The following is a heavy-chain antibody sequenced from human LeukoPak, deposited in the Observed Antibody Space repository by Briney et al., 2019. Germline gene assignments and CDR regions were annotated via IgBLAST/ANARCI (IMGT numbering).Heavy chain of an antibody. Sequence: GGSLRLSCAPSGFTFSSYAMSWVRQAPGKGLEWVSAISGSGGSTYYADSVTGRFTISRDNPKNTLYLQMNSLRAEDTAVYYCAKDLGYCSSTSCSGGDYWGQGTLVTVSS. CDR2: ISGSGGST. V-gene: IGHV3-23*01. D-gene: IGHD2-2*01. CDR1: GFTFSSYA. CDR3: AKDLGYCSSTSCSGGDY. J-gene: IGHJ4*02.